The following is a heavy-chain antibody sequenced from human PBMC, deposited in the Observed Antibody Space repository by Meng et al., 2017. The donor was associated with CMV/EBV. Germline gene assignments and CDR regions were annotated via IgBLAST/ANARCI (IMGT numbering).Heavy chain of an antibody. Sequence: GSLRLSCTVSGGSVSSGSYYRSWIRQPPGKGLEWIGYIYYSGSTNYNPSLKSRVTISVDTSKNQFSLKLSSVTAADTAVYYCARLLLAGDAFDVWGQGTMVTVSS. V-gene: IGHV4-61*01. J-gene: IGHJ3*01. CDR2: IYYSGST. D-gene: IGHD3-3*02. CDR1: GGSVSSGSYY. CDR3: ARLLLAGDAFDV.